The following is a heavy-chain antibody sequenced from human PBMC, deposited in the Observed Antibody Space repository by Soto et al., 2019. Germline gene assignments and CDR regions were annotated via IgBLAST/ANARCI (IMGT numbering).Heavy chain of an antibody. V-gene: IGHV4-34*01. J-gene: IGHJ6*02. Sequence: QVQLQQWGAGLLKPSETLSLTCAVYGGSFSGYYWRWIRQPSGKGLEWIGEINHSGSTNYNPSLKSRVTISVDTSKNQFSLKLRSVTAADTDVYYCASGYYYGMDVWGQGTKVTVSS. CDR2: INHSGST. CDR1: GGSFSGYY. CDR3: ASGYYYGMDV.